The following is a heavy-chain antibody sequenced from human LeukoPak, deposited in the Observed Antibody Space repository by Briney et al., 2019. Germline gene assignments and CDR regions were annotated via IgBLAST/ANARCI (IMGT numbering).Heavy chain of an antibody. V-gene: IGHV3-23*01. CDR2: ISENGEST. Sequence: PGGSLRLSCAASGFTFNTYAMSWVRQAPGKGLEWVSSISENGESTYYADSVKGRFTISRDNSRNTLYLQMNSRRAEDTAVYYCASYFHYGDYASLWYWGQGTLVTVSS. D-gene: IGHD4-17*01. CDR1: GFTFNTYA. CDR3: ASYFHYGDYASLWY. J-gene: IGHJ4*02.